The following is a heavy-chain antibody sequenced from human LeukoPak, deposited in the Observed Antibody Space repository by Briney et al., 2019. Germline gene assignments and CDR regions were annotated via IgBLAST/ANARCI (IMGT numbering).Heavy chain of an antibody. CDR1: GYTFTSYD. CDR2: MNPNSGNT. J-gene: IGHJ2*01. Sequence: ASVKVSCKASGYTFTSYDINWVRQATGQGLEWMGWMNPNSGNTGYAQKFQGRVTITRNTSISTAYMELSSLRSEDTAVYYCARAAYSSTWYSRYFDLWGHGTLVTVSS. CDR3: ARAAYSSTWYSRYFDL. D-gene: IGHD6-13*01. V-gene: IGHV1-8*03.